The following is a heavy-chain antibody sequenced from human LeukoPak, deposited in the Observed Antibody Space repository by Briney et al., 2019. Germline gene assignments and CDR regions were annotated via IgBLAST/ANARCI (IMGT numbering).Heavy chain of an antibody. D-gene: IGHD4-17*01. CDR1: GGSISSYY. J-gene: IGHJ4*02. V-gene: IGHV4-59*01. CDR3: ARDVPDYGDLYFDY. Sequence: SETLSLTXTVSGGSISSYYWSWIRQTPGKGLEWIGYIYYSGSTNYNPSLKSRVTISVDTSKNQFSLKLSSVTAADTAVYYCARDVPDYGDLYFDYWGQGTLVTVSS. CDR2: IYYSGST.